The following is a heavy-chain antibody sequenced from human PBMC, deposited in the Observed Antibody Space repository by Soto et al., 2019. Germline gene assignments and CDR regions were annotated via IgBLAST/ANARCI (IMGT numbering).Heavy chain of an antibody. Sequence: GGSLRLSCAASGFTFSSYAMSWVRQAPGKGLEWVSAISGSGGSTYYADSLKGRFTISRYNSKNTLYLQMNSLRAAEKAVYYCAKNYDFWSCYYDYWGQGTLVTVSS. J-gene: IGHJ4*01. CDR2: ISGSGGST. V-gene: IGHV3-23*01. CDR3: AKNYDFWSCYYDY. CDR1: GFTFSSYA. D-gene: IGHD3-3*01.